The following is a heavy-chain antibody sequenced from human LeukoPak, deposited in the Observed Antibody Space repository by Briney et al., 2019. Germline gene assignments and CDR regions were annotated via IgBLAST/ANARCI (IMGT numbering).Heavy chain of an antibody. CDR2: IYYSGST. D-gene: IGHD3-16*02. CDR1: GGSISSSSYY. CDR3: ARANVWGSYLDY. J-gene: IGHJ4*02. Sequence: SETLSLTCTVSGGSISSSSYYWGWIRQPPGKGLEWIGSIYYSGSTYYNPSLKSRVTISVDTSKNQFSLKLSSVTAADTAVYYCARANVWGSYLDYWGQGTLVTVSS. V-gene: IGHV4-39*07.